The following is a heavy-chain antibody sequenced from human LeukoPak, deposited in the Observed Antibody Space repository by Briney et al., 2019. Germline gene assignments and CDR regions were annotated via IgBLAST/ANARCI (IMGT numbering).Heavy chain of an antibody. D-gene: IGHD1-26*01. CDR2: IYTSGST. CDR3: ARHPRGSYPPFDY. J-gene: IGHJ4*02. CDR1: GGSISSYY. V-gene: IGHV4-4*09. Sequence: SETLSLTCTVSGGSISSYYWSWIRQPPGKGLEWIGYIYTSGSTNYNPSLKSRVTISVDTSKNQFSLKLSSVTAADTAVYYCARHPRGSYPPFDYWGQGTLVTVSS.